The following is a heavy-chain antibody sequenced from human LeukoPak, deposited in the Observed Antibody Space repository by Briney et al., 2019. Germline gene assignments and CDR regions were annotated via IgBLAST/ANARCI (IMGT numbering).Heavy chain of an antibody. J-gene: IGHJ5*02. D-gene: IGHD3-10*01. CDR1: GYTFTGFY. V-gene: IGHV1-2*02. CDR3: ARDRGENWFDP. Sequence: ASVKCSCKASGYTFTGFYIHWVRQAPGQGLGWMGWINPNSGGTNYAQKFQGRVTMTRDTSISTAYMELSRLRSDDTAVYYCARDRGENWFDPWGQGTLVTVSS. CDR2: INPNSGGT.